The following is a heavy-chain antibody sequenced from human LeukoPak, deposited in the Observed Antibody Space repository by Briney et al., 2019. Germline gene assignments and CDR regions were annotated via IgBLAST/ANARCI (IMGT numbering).Heavy chain of an antibody. D-gene: IGHD2-15*01. Sequence: GASVKVSCKASGYTFTSYGISWVRQAPGQGLEWMGWISAYNGNTNYAQKLQGRVTMTTDTSTSTAYMELRSLRSDDTAVYYCASANCSGGSCYGFVDAFDIWGQGTMVTVSS. CDR1: GYTFTSYG. J-gene: IGHJ3*02. CDR3: ASANCSGGSCYGFVDAFDI. CDR2: ISAYNGNT. V-gene: IGHV1-18*01.